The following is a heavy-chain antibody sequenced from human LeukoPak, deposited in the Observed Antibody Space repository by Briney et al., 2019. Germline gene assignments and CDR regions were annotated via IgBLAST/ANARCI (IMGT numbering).Heavy chain of an antibody. J-gene: IGHJ4*02. CDR2: IFYSGST. Sequence: SETLSLTCSVSGGSISSSSYYWGWIRQPPGKGLEWIGSIFYSGSTYYNPSLKSRVTISVDTSKNQFSLKLNSVTAADTAVYYCARGGGTLTGYYFDYWGQGTLVTVSS. V-gene: IGHV4-39*07. CDR1: GGSISSSSYY. CDR3: ARGGGTLTGYYFDY. D-gene: IGHD3-16*01.